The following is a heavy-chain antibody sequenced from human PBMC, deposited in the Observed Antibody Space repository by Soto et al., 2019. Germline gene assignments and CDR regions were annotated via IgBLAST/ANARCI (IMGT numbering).Heavy chain of an antibody. Sequence: SETLSLTCTVSGGSVSSGSYYWTWIRQPPGKGLEWLGYIYYSGSTNYNPSLKSRVTISVDTSKNQFSLKLSSVTAADTAVYYCARSLLSDSSSWIDYWGQGTLVTVSS. V-gene: IGHV4-61*01. D-gene: IGHD6-13*01. J-gene: IGHJ4*02. CDR1: GGSVSSGSYY. CDR2: IYYSGST. CDR3: ARSLLSDSSSWIDY.